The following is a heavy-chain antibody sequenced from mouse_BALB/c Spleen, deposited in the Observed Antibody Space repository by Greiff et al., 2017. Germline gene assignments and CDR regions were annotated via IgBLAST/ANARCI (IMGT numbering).Heavy chain of an antibody. CDR1: GFNIKDYY. CDR3: NAGGSEAMDY. Sequence: EVQLKQSGAELVRPGASVKLSCTASGFNIKDYYMHWVKQRPEQGLEWIGWIDPENGDTEYAPKFQGKATMTADTSSNTAYLQLSSLTSEDTAVYYCNAGGSEAMDYWGQGTSVTVSS. J-gene: IGHJ4*01. CDR2: IDPENGDT. D-gene: IGHD1-1*01. V-gene: IGHV14-4*02.